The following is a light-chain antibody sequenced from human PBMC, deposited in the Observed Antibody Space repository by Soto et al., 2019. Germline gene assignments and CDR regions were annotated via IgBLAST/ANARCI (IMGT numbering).Light chain of an antibody. CDR3: QQSYITPWT. Sequence: DIQMTQSPSSLSASVGDRVTITCRASQSITTFLNWYQQKPGKAPNLLIYATSSLQSGVPSRFSGSGSGTDFTLTIRSLQAEDFATYYCQQSYITPWTFGQGTKVEIK. CDR1: QSITTF. V-gene: IGKV1-39*01. J-gene: IGKJ1*01. CDR2: ATS.